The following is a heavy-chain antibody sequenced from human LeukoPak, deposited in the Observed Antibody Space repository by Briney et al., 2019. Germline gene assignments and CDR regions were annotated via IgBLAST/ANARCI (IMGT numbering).Heavy chain of an antibody. Sequence: GASVTVSCKASGGTFSSYAVSWVRQAPGQGLEWMGRIIPILGIANYAQKFQGRVTITADKSTSTAYMELSSLRSEDTAVYYCARNPTAAGKAYYYYYMDVWGKGTTVTVSS. CDR3: ARNPTAAGKAYYYYYMDV. J-gene: IGHJ6*03. CDR1: GGTFSSYA. CDR2: IIPILGIA. V-gene: IGHV1-69*04. D-gene: IGHD6-13*01.